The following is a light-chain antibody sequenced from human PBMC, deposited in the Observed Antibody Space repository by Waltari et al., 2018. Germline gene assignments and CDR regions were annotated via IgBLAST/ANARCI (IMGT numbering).Light chain of an antibody. J-gene: IGLJ3*02. CDR1: SSNIGAGYD. V-gene: IGLV1-40*01. CDR3: QSYDSSLSGSV. Sequence: QSVLTQPPSVSGAPGQRVTISCTGSSSNIGAGYDVHWYQQLPGTAPKLLISGNSNRPSGFPDRFSGSKSGTAPSLAITGLQAEDEADYYCQSYDSSLSGSVFGGGTKLTVL. CDR2: GNS.